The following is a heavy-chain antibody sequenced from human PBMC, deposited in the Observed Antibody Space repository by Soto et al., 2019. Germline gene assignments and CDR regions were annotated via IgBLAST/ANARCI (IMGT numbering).Heavy chain of an antibody. CDR3: ARAPVGLDTISYFDY. V-gene: IGHV4-30-4*01. J-gene: IGHJ4*02. CDR2: IYNGGST. Sequence: QVQLQESGPGLVKPSETLSLTCTVSGDSVSSVGFHWAWLRRPPGKGLEWIGYIYNGGSTYYRPSLERRMPMSMDGTRNYYSLGLTSLAAADTAVYFCARAPVGLDTISYFDYWGQGKLVTVSS. CDR1: GDSVSSVGFH. D-gene: IGHD3-3*01.